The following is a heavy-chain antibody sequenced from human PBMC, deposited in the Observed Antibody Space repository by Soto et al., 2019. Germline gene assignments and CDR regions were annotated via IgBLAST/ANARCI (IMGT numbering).Heavy chain of an antibody. Sequence: QVQLVQSGAEVKKPGASVKVSCKASGYTFTSYGISWVRQAPGQGLEWMGWISAYNGNTNYAQKLQGRSPMPTDKSTSTAYMELRSLRSDDTAVYYCAREIGVMITFGGVITNDYWGQGTLVTVSS. D-gene: IGHD3-16*02. CDR1: GYTFTSYG. V-gene: IGHV1-18*01. J-gene: IGHJ4*02. CDR2: ISAYNGNT. CDR3: AREIGVMITFGGVITNDY.